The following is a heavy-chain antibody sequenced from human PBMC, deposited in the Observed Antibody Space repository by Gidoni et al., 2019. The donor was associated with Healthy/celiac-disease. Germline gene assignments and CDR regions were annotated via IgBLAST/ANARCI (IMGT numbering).Heavy chain of an antibody. J-gene: IGHJ3*02. CDR3: ARAHYVYEAFDN. Sequence: GESGGGLVQPGGSLRLSCSASGFTFSSYSMNWVRQAPGKGMEWVSYISSSSSTTYYADSVKGRCTITRDNAKNSLYLQMNSLRAEDTAVYYCARAHYVYEAFDNWGQGTMVTVSS. D-gene: IGHD4-17*01. CDR1: GFTFSSYS. CDR2: ISSSSSTT. V-gene: IGHV3-48*01.